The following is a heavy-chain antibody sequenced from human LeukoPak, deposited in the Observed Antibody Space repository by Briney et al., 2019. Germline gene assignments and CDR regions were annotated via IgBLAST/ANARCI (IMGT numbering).Heavy chain of an antibody. CDR2: IYYSGST. Sequence: SETLSLTCTVSGGSISSYYWSWFRQPPGKGLEWIGYIYYSGSTNYNPSLKSRVTISVDTSKNQFSLKLSSVTAADTAVYYCARHRYGVEHFDYWGQGTLVTVSS. CDR1: GGSISSYY. CDR3: ARHRYGVEHFDY. J-gene: IGHJ4*02. D-gene: IGHD5-18*01. V-gene: IGHV4-59*08.